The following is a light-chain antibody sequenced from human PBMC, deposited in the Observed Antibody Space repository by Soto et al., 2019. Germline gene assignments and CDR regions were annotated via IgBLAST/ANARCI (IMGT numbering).Light chain of an antibody. CDR2: GAS. V-gene: IGKV3D-15*01. CDR3: QQYNNWPIT. J-gene: IGKJ5*01. CDR1: QSVNIH. Sequence: EIVITQSPATLSVSPGETATLSCRASQSVNIHLAWYQQRPGQAPRLLIYGASARATGIPAKFSGSGSWTEFTLTISSLQSEDFGVYYCQQYNNWPITFGQGTRLEIK.